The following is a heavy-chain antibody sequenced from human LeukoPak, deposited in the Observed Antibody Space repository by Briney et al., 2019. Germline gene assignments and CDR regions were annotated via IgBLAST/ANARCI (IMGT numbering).Heavy chain of an antibody. CDR1: GYTFTSYA. CDR3: ARESPYYYDSSDYYETDY. CDR2: INTNTGNP. J-gene: IGHJ4*02. Sequence: ASVKVSCKASGYTFTSYAMNWVRQASGQGLEWMGWINTNTGNPTYAQGFTGRFVFSLDTSVSTAFLQISSLRAEDTAVYYCARESPYYYDSSDYYETDYWGQGTLVTVSS. V-gene: IGHV7-4-1*02. D-gene: IGHD3-22*01.